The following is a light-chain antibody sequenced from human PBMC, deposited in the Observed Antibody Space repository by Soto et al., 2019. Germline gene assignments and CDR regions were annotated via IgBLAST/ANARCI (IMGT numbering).Light chain of an antibody. CDR1: QSISYR. CDR2: LAS. Sequence: DIQMTQSPSTLSASVGDRVTITCRASQSISYRLAWYQQKPGKAPKLLIYLASTLQSGVPARFSGSGSATEFTLSISSLQPDDFATYYCQQYGTSSRTFGQGTKVDIK. J-gene: IGKJ1*01. V-gene: IGKV1-5*03. CDR3: QQYGTSSRT.